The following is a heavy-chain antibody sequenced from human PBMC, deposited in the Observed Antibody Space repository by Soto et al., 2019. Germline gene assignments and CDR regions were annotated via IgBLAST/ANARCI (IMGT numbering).Heavy chain of an antibody. J-gene: IGHJ5*02. Sequence: EVQLVESGGGLVQPGGSLRLSCAASGFTFSAYDMHWVRQATGKGLEWVAAIGTQHDTYYPDSVKGRFTISRENAKNSFYLQMNSLRAGDTVVYYCARQASYWHGGGGWFDPWGQGTLVTVSS. V-gene: IGHV3-13*01. CDR1: GFTFSAYD. D-gene: IGHD2-8*02. CDR3: ARQASYWHGGGGWFDP. CDR2: IGTQHDT.